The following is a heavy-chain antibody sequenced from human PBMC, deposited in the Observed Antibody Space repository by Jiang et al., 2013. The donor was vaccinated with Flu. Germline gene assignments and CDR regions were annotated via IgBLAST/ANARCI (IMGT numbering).Heavy chain of an antibody. CDR3: ARADEYNYYHMDV. J-gene: IGHJ6*02. V-gene: IGHV3-30*04. D-gene: IGHD5-18*01. CDR2: VSVDGEIK. Sequence: VQLLESGGGVVQPGKSLRLTCTASGLALRSSAFHWVRQAPGKGLECVAVVSVDGEIKHFADSVKGRFTISRDTSKNTLYLQMNSLRVADTAVYYCARADEYNYYHMDVWGQGTTVTVSS. CDR1: GLALRSSA.